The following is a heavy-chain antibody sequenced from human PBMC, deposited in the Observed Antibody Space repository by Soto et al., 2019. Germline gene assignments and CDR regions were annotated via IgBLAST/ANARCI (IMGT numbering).Heavy chain of an antibody. Sequence: PSETLSLTCTVSGGSISSSSYYWGWIRQPPGKGLEWIGSISYSGSTYYNPSLKSRVTISVDMSKNQFSLKLSSVTAADTAVYYCARGGYCDSTSCYGVLLFDPWGQGTLVTVSS. D-gene: IGHD2-2*01. J-gene: IGHJ5*02. CDR3: ARGGYCDSTSCYGVLLFDP. V-gene: IGHV4-39*01. CDR1: GGSISSSSYY. CDR2: ISYSGST.